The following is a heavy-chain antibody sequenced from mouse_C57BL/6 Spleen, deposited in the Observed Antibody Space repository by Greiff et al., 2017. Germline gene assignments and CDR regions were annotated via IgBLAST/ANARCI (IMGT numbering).Heavy chain of an antibody. Sequence: ESGPGLVKPSQSLSLTCSVTGYSITSGYYWNWIRQFPGNKLEWMGYISYDGSNNYNPSLKNRISITRDTSKNQCFLKLKSVTTEDTATYYCARDREAPDYWGQGTTLTVSS. CDR1: GYSITSGYY. D-gene: IGHD3-3*01. CDR2: ISYDGSN. J-gene: IGHJ2*01. V-gene: IGHV3-6*01. CDR3: ARDREAPDY.